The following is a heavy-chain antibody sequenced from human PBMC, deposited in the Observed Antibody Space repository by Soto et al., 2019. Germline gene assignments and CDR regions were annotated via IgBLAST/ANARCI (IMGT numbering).Heavy chain of an antibody. CDR3: ATDTGQAMATFSRDYYFDC. CDR1: GGTFSSYT. V-gene: IGHV1-69*01. Sequence: QVQLVQSGAEVKKPGSSVKVSCKASGGTFSSYTFSWVRQAPGQGLEWMGGIIPIFATTNYAQKFQGRVTITADESTSTAYMALSSLRSEDTAVYYCATDTGQAMATFSRDYYFDCWGQGTLVTVSS. CDR2: IIPIFATT. J-gene: IGHJ4*02. D-gene: IGHD5-12*01.